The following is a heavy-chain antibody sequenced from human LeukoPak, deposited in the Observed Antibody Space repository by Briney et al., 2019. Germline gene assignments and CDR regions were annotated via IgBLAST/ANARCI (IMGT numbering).Heavy chain of an antibody. D-gene: IGHD3-10*01. V-gene: IGHV3-21*04. J-gene: IGHJ4*02. CDR3: AKRSGSYGPFDY. Sequence: GGSLRLSCAASGFTFSSYSMNWVRQAPGKGLEWVSFISSTSSYINYADSVKGRFTISRDNSKNTLYLQMNSLRADDTAVYYCAKRSGSYGPFDYWGQGILVTVSS. CDR2: ISSTSSYI. CDR1: GFTFSSYS.